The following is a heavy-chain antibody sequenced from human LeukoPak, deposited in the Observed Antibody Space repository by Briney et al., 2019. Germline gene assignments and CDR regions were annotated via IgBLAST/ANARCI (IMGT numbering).Heavy chain of an antibody. V-gene: IGHV1-24*01. CDR1: GSTLNEFS. D-gene: IGHD3-9*01. CDR3: AGRSFDWSLRPHFDY. CDR2: FDPEDGKI. Sequence: ASVKVSCKVSGSTLNEFSMHWVRQAPGKGLEWMGGFDPEDGKITYAQKFQGRVTVTEDTSTDTAYMELSSLRSEDTAVYYCAGRSFDWSLRPHFDYWGQGTLVTVSS. J-gene: IGHJ4*02.